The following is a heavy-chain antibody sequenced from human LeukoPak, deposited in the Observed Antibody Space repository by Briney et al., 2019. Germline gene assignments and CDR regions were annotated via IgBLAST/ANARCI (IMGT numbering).Heavy chain of an antibody. Sequence: QPSETLSLTCTVSGGSISTYYWGWIRQPPGKGLEWIGSIYYSGSTNYNPSLKSRVTISVDTSKNQFSLNLTSVTAADTAVYYCARHKSPLPLHWGQGTLVTVSS. J-gene: IGHJ4*02. D-gene: IGHD3-10*01. CDR3: ARHKSPLPLH. V-gene: IGHV4-39*01. CDR1: GGSISTYY. CDR2: IYYSGST.